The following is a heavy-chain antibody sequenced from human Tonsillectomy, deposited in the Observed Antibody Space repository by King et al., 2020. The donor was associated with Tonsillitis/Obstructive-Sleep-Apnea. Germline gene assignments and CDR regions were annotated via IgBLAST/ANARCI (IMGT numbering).Heavy chain of an antibody. D-gene: IGHD1-7*01. CDR2: TYYRSKWCK. CDR1: GDSVSSKSAA. CDR3: ARGDHKWNYVAHYYYYYAMDV. J-gene: IGHJ6*02. Sequence: VQLPQSGPGLVKPSQTLSLTCAISGDSVSSKSAAWNWIRQSPSRGLEWLGRTYYRSKWCKDYAVSVKSRITFNADTSKNQFSLQLNSVTPEDTAVYYCARGDHKWNYVAHYYYYYAMDVWGQGTTVTVSS. V-gene: IGHV6-1*01.